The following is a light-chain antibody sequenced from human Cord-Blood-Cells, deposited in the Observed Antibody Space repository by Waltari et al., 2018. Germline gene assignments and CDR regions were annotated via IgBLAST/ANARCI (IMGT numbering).Light chain of an antibody. V-gene: IGKV4-1*01. J-gene: IGKJ1*01. CDR2: WAS. Sequence: DIVMTQSPDSLAVSLGERANINCTSSQSVLYSSNNKNYLAWYQKKPGQPPELLIYWASTRGSGFPDRFSGSGSGTDVTLTNSSRQAEDVAVYYCQQYYSTPQTFGQGTKVEIK. CDR1: QSVLYSSNNKNY. CDR3: QQYYSTPQT.